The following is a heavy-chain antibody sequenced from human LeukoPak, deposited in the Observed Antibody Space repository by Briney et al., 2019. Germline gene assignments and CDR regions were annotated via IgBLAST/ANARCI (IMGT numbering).Heavy chain of an antibody. CDR1: GYTLTELS. Sequence: ASVKVSCKVSGYTLTELSMDWVPQAPGKGLEWIGGFDPEDGETIYAQKFQGRVTMTEDTSTDTAYMELSSLRSEDTAVYYCATAWGWAPLDAFDIWGQGTMVTVSS. V-gene: IGHV1-24*01. J-gene: IGHJ3*02. CDR2: FDPEDGET. CDR3: ATAWGWAPLDAFDI. D-gene: IGHD1-26*01.